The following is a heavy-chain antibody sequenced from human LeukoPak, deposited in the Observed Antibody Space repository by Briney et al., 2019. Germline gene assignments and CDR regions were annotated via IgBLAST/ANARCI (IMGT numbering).Heavy chain of an antibody. Sequence: GGSLRLSCAASGFTLSNYWMTWVRQAPGKGLEWVANIKQDGSEKYYVDSVKGRFTISRDNAKKLLYLRMNSLKVEDTAVYYWARDRGSSGRLGRFDNWGQGTLVTVSP. CDR2: IKQDGSEK. D-gene: IGHD6-19*01. V-gene: IGHV3-7*01. CDR3: ARDRGSSGRLGRFDN. CDR1: GFTLSNYW. J-gene: IGHJ4*02.